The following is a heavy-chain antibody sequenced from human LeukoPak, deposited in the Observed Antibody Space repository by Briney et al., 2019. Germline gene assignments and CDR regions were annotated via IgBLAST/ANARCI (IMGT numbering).Heavy chain of an antibody. CDR3: ARGGTTIFDP. J-gene: IGHJ5*02. Sequence: SETLSLACTVSGGSISSYYWSWIRQPAGKGLEWIGRIYTSGSTSYNPSLKSRVTISVDTSKNQFSLKLSSVTAADTAVYYCARGGTTIFDPWGQGTLVTVSS. D-gene: IGHD1-7*01. CDR1: GGSISSYY. CDR2: IYTSGST. V-gene: IGHV4-4*07.